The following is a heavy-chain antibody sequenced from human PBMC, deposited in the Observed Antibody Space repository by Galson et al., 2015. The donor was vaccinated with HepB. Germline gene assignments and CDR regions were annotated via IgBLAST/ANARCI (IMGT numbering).Heavy chain of an antibody. J-gene: IGHJ6*02. Sequence: SCKASGYTFTGYYMHWVRQAPGQGLEWMGWINPNSGDTNYAQKFQGRVTMPRDTSITTAYMQLSRLTSDDTAVYYCARSKAVLDRPSGYYGMDVWGQGTTVIVSS. CDR3: ARSKAVLDRPSGYYGMDV. CDR2: INPNSGDT. CDR1: GYTFTGYY. V-gene: IGHV1-2*02. D-gene: IGHD6-19*01.